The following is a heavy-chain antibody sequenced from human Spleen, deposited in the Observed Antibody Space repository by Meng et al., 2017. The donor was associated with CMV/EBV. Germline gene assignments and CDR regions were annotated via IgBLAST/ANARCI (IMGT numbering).Heavy chain of an antibody. CDR1: GGTFSSYA. D-gene: IGHD1-26*01. CDR2: IIPILGIA. Sequence: SVKVSCKASGGTFSSYAISWVRQAPGQGREWMGGIIPILGIASYAQKFQGRVTFTADKSTSTAYMDLSSLRSEDTAVYYCARGRRGSYSDDWGQGSLVTVSS. CDR3: ARGRRGSYSDD. J-gene: IGHJ4*02. V-gene: IGHV1-69*10.